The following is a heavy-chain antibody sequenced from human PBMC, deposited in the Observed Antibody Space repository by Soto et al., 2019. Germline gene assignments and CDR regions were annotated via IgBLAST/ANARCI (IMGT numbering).Heavy chain of an antibody. D-gene: IGHD1-1*01. J-gene: IGHJ4*02. CDR2: IYYSGRY. CDR3: ARTLPNRQLFDS. CDR1: GGSISSSSYY. V-gene: IGHV4-61*05. Sequence: TSETLSLTCTVSGGSISSSSYYWGWIRQPPGKGLEWIGNIYYSGRYNYNPSLESRLTISMDTSKNQFSLRLASVTAADTAVYYCARTLPNRQLFDSWSQGTLVTVSS.